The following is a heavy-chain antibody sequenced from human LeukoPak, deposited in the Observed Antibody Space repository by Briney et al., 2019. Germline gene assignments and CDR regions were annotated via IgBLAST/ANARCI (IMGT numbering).Heavy chain of an antibody. J-gene: IGHJ4*02. CDR1: GGSISGSY. CDR2: IHSNGNT. Sequence: SETLSLTCTVSGGSISGSYWSWFRQPPGERLEWIAYIHSNGNTNYNPSLKSRLTISVDTSKNQFSLRLTSVTAADTAVYHCARHQNSGSYPLDHWGQGTLVTVSS. D-gene: IGHD3-10*01. V-gene: IGHV4-59*08. CDR3: ARHQNSGSYPLDH.